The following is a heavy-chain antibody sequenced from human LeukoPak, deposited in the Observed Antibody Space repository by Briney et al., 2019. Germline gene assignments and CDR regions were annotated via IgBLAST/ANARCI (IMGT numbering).Heavy chain of an antibody. V-gene: IGHV3-7*01. CDR2: IKEDGSDK. D-gene: IGHD5-18*01. J-gene: IGHJ5*02. CDR3: GRRATTERGHSYGLDL. CDR1: GFMFNNYW. Sequence: PGGSLRLSCVASGFMFNNYWMTWVRQAPGKGLEWVANIKEDGSDKHYVDSVKGRFTISRDNAKNSLYLQMNSLRAEDTAVYYCGRRATTERGHSYGLDLWGQGTLVTVSS.